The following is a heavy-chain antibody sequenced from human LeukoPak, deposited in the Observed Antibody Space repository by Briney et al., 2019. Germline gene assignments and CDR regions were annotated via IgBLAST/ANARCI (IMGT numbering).Heavy chain of an antibody. J-gene: IGHJ4*02. V-gene: IGHV3-11*03. CDR1: GFIFSDYY. Sequence: PGGSLRLSCAASGFIFSDYYMSWIRQAPGKGLEWVSYFSSRSIDTNYAHSVKGRLTVSRDNAKNSMYLQMNSLRAKDTAVYYCARHYDGSGNSPFDYWGQGTLVTVSS. CDR2: FSSRSIDT. CDR3: ARHYDGSGNSPFDY. D-gene: IGHD3-10*01.